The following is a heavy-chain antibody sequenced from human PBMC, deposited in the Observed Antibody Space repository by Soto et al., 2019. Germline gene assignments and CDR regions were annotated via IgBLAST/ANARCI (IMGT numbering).Heavy chain of an antibody. CDR1: GFTFSSYG. J-gene: IGHJ4*02. CDR3: VRTSLVVAAATREDY. V-gene: IGHV3-74*01. Sequence: EVQLVESGGGLVQPGGSLRLSGAASGFTFSSYGMHWVRQAPGKGWVWVSRINSDGSSTSYADSVKGRFTISRDNAKNTLYLQMNSLRAEDTAVYYCVRTSLVVAAATREDYWGQGTLVTVSS. CDR2: INSDGSST. D-gene: IGHD2-15*01.